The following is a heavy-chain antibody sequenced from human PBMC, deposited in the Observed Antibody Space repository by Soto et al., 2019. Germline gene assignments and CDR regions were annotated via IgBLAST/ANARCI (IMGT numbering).Heavy chain of an antibody. D-gene: IGHD6-13*01. J-gene: IGHJ4*02. CDR1: GFTFSSSW. CDR3: AREYSSSRYFNY. Sequence: EVQLVESGGGLVQPGGSLRLSCAASGFTFSSSWIHWVRQAPGKGLVWVSRINSDGSSTSYADSVKGRFTISSDNAKNTLYLQMNCLRAEDTAVYYCAREYSSSRYFNYWGQGTLVTVSS. V-gene: IGHV3-74*01. CDR2: INSDGSST.